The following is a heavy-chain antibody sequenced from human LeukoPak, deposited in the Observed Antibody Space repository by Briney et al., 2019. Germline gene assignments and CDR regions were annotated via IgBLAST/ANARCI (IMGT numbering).Heavy chain of an antibody. Sequence: GGSLRLSCAASGFTFDDYAMHWVRQAPRKGLEWVSGISWNSGSIGYADSVKGRFTISRDNAKNSLYLQMNSLRAEDTALYYCAKALTVVTPLDYWGQGTLVTVSS. J-gene: IGHJ4*02. D-gene: IGHD4-23*01. CDR1: GFTFDDYA. CDR2: ISWNSGSI. CDR3: AKALTVVTPLDY. V-gene: IGHV3-9*01.